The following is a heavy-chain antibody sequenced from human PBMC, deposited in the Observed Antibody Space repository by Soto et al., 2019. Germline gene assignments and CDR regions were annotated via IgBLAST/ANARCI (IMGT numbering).Heavy chain of an antibody. J-gene: IGHJ3*02. CDR3: ARDWASISWVRSSDALDI. Sequence: ASVKVSCKASGYTFTSFDINWVRQATGQGLEWMGWISTYNGNTKYAQKVQGRVTMTTETSTYTAYMELRSLRSDDTAVYYCARDWASISWVRSSDALDIWGLGTVVTVSS. CDR1: GYTFTSFD. V-gene: IGHV1-18*01. D-gene: IGHD6-13*01. CDR2: ISTYNGNT.